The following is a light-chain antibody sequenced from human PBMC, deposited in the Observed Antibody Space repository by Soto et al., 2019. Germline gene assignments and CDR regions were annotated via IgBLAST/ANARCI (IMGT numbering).Light chain of an antibody. J-gene: IGKJ1*01. V-gene: IGKV1-39*01. CDR2: AAS. Sequence: DIQMTQSPSSLSASVGDRVTITCRASQSISSYLNWYQQKPGKAPKLLIYAASSLQSGVPSRFSGSGSGTDLTITISRLQPDDFATYYCQQSYSTPRTFGQGTKVEIK. CDR3: QQSYSTPRT. CDR1: QSISSY.